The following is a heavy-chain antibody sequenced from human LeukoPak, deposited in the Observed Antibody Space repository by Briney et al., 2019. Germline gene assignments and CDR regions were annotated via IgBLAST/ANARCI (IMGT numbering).Heavy chain of an antibody. J-gene: IGHJ4*02. D-gene: IGHD3-22*01. CDR3: PRDRHKYNYDSGGYPPY. Sequence: GGSLRLSCVASGFSFDDYTLHWVRQAPGKGLEWVSLVSWDGDSTYYADSVKGRFTISRDNAKNSLYLQMNTLRAEDTAVYYCPRDRHKYNYDSGGYPPYWGQGTLVTVSS. CDR1: GFSFDDYT. CDR2: VSWDGDST. V-gene: IGHV3-43*01.